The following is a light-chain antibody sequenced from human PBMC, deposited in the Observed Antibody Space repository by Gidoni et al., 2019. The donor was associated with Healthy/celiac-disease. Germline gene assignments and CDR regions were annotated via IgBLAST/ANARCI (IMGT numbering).Light chain of an antibody. CDR3: QQYDNLPLT. J-gene: IGKJ4*01. V-gene: IGKV1-33*01. CDR1: QDISNY. Sequence: DMQMTQSPSSLSASVGDRVTITCQASQDISNYLNWYQQKPGKAPKLLIYDASNLETGVPSRFSGSGSGTDFTFTISSLQPADIATYYCQQYDNLPLTFXGXTKVEIK. CDR2: DAS.